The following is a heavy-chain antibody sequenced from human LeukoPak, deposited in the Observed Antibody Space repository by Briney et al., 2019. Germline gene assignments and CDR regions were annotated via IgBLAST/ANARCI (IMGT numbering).Heavy chain of an antibody. CDR3: TRDSAGSVWSY. CDR2: IKHDGSET. V-gene: IGHV3-7*05. CDR1: VFTFSDYA. Sequence: GGSLRLSCAASVFTFSDYAMHWVRQAPGKGLQWVANIKHDGSETHYVDSGKGRFTISRDNAKNSLYLQMNSLRGEDTAVYYCTRDSAGSVWSYWGRETLVTVSS. J-gene: IGHJ4*01. D-gene: IGHD6-19*01.